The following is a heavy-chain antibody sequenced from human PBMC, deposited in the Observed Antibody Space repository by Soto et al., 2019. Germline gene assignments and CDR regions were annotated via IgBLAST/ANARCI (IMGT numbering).Heavy chain of an antibody. V-gene: IGHV4-61*01. D-gene: IGHD2-15*01. CDR1: GGSVSDKTYY. Sequence: SETLSLTCSVSGGSVSDKTYYWSWIRQPPGKRLEWIGYVYYSGTTNYNPSLKSRVTISVDLSKNRFSLRLSSVTTADTALYYCARTKAVPTPLRSRYFFDYSGHGTLVTVSS. CDR2: VYYSGTT. CDR3: ARTKAVPTPLRSRYFFDY. J-gene: IGHJ4*01.